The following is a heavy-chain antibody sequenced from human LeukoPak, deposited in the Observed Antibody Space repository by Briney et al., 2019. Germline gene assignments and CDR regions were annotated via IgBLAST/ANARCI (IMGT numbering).Heavy chain of an antibody. CDR2: IYTSGST. V-gene: IGHV4-61*02. CDR3: ARGGFYGHPFEF. J-gene: IGHJ4*01. D-gene: IGHD3-10*01. Sequence: SETLSLTCTVSGGSISSGSYYRSWIRQPAGKGLEWIGRIYTSGSTNYNPSLKSRVAISVDTSNNQVSLNLSSVTAADTAKYFCARGGFYGHPFEFGGHGTLVTVSS. CDR1: GGSISSGSYY.